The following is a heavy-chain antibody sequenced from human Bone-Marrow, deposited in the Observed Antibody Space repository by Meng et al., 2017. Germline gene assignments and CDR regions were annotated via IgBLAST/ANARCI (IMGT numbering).Heavy chain of an antibody. CDR2: IYSGASI. J-gene: IGHJ4*02. CDR1: GFTVSSNY. CDR3: AKCLPAFDY. V-gene: IGHV3-66*01. Sequence: VQLVESRGGLVQHGGSLRLSCAASGFTVSSNYMRWVRQAPGKGLEWVSVIYSGASIYYTDSVKGRFTISRDNSKNTLYLQMNSLRAEDTAVYYSAKCLPAFDYWGQGTLVTVSS. D-gene: IGHD5/OR15-5a*01.